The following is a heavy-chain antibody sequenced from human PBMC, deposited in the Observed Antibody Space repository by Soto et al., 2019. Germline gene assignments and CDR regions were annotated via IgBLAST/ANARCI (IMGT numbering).Heavy chain of an antibody. J-gene: IGHJ5*02. CDR3: ARGGVITSVGWFDP. CDR1: GGTFSSYA. V-gene: IGHV1-69*13. CDR2: IIPIFGTA. D-gene: IGHD3-22*01. Sequence: VKVSCKASGGTFSSYAISWVRQAPGQGLEWMGGIIPIFGTANYAQKFQGRVTITADESTSTAYMELSSLRSEDTAVYYCARGGVITSVGWFDPWGQGTLVTVSS.